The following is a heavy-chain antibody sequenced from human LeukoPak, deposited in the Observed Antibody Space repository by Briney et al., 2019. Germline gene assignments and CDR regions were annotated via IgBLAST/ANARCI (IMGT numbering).Heavy chain of an antibody. D-gene: IGHD6-19*01. CDR2: IDSDGIST. CDR3: ARVGKNGWDFDH. Sequence: GGSLRLSCAASGFTFSRYWMHWVRQAPGKGLVWVSRIDSDGISTSYADSVKGRLTISRDNTNNSLYLQMISLRVDDTAVYYCARVGKNGWDFDHWGQGTLVTVSS. CDR1: GFTFSRYW. V-gene: IGHV3-74*01. J-gene: IGHJ4*02.